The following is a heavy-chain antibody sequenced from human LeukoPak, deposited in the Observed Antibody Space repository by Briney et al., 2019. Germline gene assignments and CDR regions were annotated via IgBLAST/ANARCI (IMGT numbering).Heavy chain of an antibody. Sequence: SETLSLTCTVSGGSISRYYWSWIRQPPGKGLEWIGYIYYSGSTNYNPSLKSRVTISADTSKNQFSLKLNSVTAADTAVYYCAREGTSGDFDYWGQGTLVTVSS. CDR1: GGSISRYY. V-gene: IGHV4-59*01. J-gene: IGHJ4*02. D-gene: IGHD2-2*01. CDR2: IYYSGST. CDR3: AREGTSGDFDY.